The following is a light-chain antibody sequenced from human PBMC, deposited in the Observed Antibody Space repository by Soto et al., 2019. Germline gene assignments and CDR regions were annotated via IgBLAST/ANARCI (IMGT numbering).Light chain of an antibody. CDR2: STN. V-gene: IGLV8-61*01. CDR3: ALYMGSGILG. J-gene: IGLJ2*01. CDR1: SGSVSASYY. Sequence: QAVVTQEPSFSVSPGGTVTLTCGLSSGSVSASYYPSWYQQAPGQAPRTLIYSTNTRSSGVPDRFSGSILGNKAALTITGAQADDDADYYCALYMGSGILGFGGGTKVTVL.